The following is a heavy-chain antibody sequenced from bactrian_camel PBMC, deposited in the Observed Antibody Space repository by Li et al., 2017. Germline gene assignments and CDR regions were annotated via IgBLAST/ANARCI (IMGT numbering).Heavy chain of an antibody. J-gene: IGHJ4*01. V-gene: IGHV3S53*01. CDR2: IDKNGMP. CDR1: GSYKRGSMC. CDR3: AADWRPRECDGRSLIDAPR. Sequence: VQLVESGGVSVQAGGSLRLSCTVNGSYKRGSMCMGWFRHIPGKGREGVAMIDKNGMPSYTDSVKGRFTIPRDNSGSTLYLEMNNLKPEDTAMYYCAADWRPRECDGRSLIDAPRRGQGTQVTVS. D-gene: IGHD1*01.